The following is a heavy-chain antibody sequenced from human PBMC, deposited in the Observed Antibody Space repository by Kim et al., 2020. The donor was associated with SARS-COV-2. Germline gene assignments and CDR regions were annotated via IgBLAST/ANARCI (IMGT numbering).Heavy chain of an antibody. CDR1: GFTFSSYS. CDR2: ISSSSSYI. D-gene: IGHD3-10*01. CDR3: ARGDQITMVRGVISPSYYYYAMDV. J-gene: IGHJ6*02. V-gene: IGHV3-21*01. Sequence: GGSLRLSCAASGFTFSSYSMNWVRQAPGKGLEWVSSISSSSSYIYYADSVKGRFTISRDNAKNSLYLQMNSLRAEDTAVYYCARGDQITMVRGVISPSYYYYAMDVWGQGTTVTVSS.